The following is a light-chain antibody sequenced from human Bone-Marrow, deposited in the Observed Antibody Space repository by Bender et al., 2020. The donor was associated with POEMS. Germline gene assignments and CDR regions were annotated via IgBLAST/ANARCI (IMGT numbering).Light chain of an antibody. J-gene: IGLJ2*01. V-gene: IGLV2-14*01. CDR1: SSDVGCYNS. Sequence: QSALTQPASVSGSPGQSITISCAGTSSDVGCYNSVSWYQHHPGKAPKVMIYDVTERPSGVSNRLSGSKSGNTASLTISGLQAEDEADYFCCSYTTSDTLVFGGGTKVTVL. CDR3: CSYTTSDTLV. CDR2: DVT.